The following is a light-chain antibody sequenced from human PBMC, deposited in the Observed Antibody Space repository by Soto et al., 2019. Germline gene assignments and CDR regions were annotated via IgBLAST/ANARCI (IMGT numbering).Light chain of an antibody. CDR3: QQYISDSRT. J-gene: IGKJ2*02. CDR1: RSISTW. V-gene: IGKV1-5*03. Sequence: DIQMTQSPSTLSASVGDRVTINCRASRSISTWLAWYQHRPGKAPKLLIHQASSLEDGVPSRFSGSGSGTEFTLTISSLQPDDFATYYCQQYISDSRTFGQGTKVESK. CDR2: QAS.